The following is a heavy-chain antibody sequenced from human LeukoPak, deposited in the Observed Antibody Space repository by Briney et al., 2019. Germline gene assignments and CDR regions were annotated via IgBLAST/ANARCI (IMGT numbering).Heavy chain of an antibody. CDR1: GSPFTNYW. CDR3: ARSVYNGYTGADY. D-gene: IGHD5-12*01. J-gene: IGHJ4*02. Sequence: GGSLQISCQASGSPFTNYWIGWVRQLPGKGRGGMGIIYPGDSDTRYSPSFQGQVTISADKSISTAYLQWSSLKASDTAMYYCARSVYNGYTGADYWGQGTLVTVSS. CDR2: IYPGDSDT. V-gene: IGHV5-51*01.